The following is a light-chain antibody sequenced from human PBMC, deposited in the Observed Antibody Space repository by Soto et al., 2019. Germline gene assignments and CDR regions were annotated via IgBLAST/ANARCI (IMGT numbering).Light chain of an antibody. V-gene: IGKV3-11*01. J-gene: IGKJ2*01. Sequence: EIVLTQSPATLSLSAGERVTLSCRASQSVDTMVAWYQQQVGRTPRLLIYETSNRATGVPARFSGSGSGTYFTLTTSRLEPEDFAIYFCQVRTDWTPFTYTFGQGTKLEVK. CDR3: QVRTDWTPFTYT. CDR2: ETS. CDR1: QSVDTM.